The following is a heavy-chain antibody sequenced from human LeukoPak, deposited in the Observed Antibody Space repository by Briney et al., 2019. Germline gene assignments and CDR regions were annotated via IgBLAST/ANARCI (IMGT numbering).Heavy chain of an antibody. CDR2: ISSSGNTI. D-gene: IGHD4-17*01. J-gene: IGHJ3*02. CDR3: ARETTVTSWGAFDI. Sequence: GGSLRLSCAASGFTFSSYELNWVRQAPGKGLEWVSYISSSGNTIFYADSVKGRFTISRDTAKNSLYLQMNSLRAEDTGVYYCARETTVTSWGAFDIWGQGTMVTASS. CDR1: GFTFSSYE. V-gene: IGHV3-48*03.